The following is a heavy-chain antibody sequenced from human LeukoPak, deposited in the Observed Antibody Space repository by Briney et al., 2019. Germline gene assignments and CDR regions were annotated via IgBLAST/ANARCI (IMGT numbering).Heavy chain of an antibody. CDR2: FDPEDGET. V-gene: IGHV1-24*01. J-gene: IGHJ5*02. CDR3: ATGFSRGNWFDP. Sequence: ASVKVSCKVSGYTLTELSMHWVRQAPGKGLEWMGGFDPEDGETIYAQKFQGRVTMTEDTSTDTAYMELSSLRSEDTAVYYCATGFSRGNWFDPWGPGTLVNVSP. D-gene: IGHD3-3*02. CDR1: GYTLTELS.